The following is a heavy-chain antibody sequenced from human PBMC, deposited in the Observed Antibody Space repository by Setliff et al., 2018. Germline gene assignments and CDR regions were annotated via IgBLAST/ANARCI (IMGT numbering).Heavy chain of an antibody. V-gene: IGHV5-51*01. CDR3: ARQRVSEGATGRLGGGFDH. CDR1: EYSFPHYW. D-gene: IGHD1-26*01. CDR2: IYPDNSDT. J-gene: IGHJ4*02. Sequence: GESLKISCKASEYSFPHYWIAWVRQMPGKGLEWIGIIYPDNSDTTYSPSFQGQVTISADKSISTTYLQWSTLKASDTAMYYCARQRVSEGATGRLGGGFDHWGQGTLVTVSS.